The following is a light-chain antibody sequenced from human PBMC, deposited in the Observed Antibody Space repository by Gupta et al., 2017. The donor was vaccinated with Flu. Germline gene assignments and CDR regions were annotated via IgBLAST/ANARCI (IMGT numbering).Light chain of an antibody. V-gene: IGLV3-1*01. CDR2: QDS. CDR1: KLGNKH. J-gene: IGLJ3*02. CDR3: QAWDSSVWV. Sequence: SYELTQPPSVSVSPGQTASITCSGDKLGNKHACWYQQKPGQSPVLVIYQDSKRPSGIPDRISGSNSGNTATLTISGTQAMDEADYYCQAWDSSVWVFGGGTKLTVL.